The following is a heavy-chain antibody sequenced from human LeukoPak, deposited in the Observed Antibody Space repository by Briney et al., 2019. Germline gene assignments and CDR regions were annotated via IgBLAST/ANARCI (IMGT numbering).Heavy chain of an antibody. CDR1: GYTFTAYY. CDR3: ARDQRGYCSGGSCYDFDY. J-gene: IGHJ4*02. D-gene: IGHD2-15*01. V-gene: IGHV1-2*04. CDR2: INPNSGGT. Sequence: ASVQVSCKASGYTFTAYYIHWVRQAPGQGLEWMGWINPNSGGTNYAQKFQGWVTMTRDTSISTAYMELSRLRSDDTAVYYCARDQRGYCSGGSCYDFDYWGQGTLVTVSS.